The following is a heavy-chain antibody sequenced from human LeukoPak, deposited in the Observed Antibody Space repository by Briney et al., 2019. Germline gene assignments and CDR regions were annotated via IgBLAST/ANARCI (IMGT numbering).Heavy chain of an antibody. Sequence: GGSLRLSCAASGFTFSSYAMSWVRQAPGKGLEWVSVISGSGGSTQYADSVKGRFTISRDNAKNSLFLQMNSLRDEDTAVYFCSRKLALWGQGTLVTVSS. V-gene: IGHV3-23*01. CDR3: SRKLAL. J-gene: IGHJ4*02. CDR2: ISGSGGST. CDR1: GFTFSSYA.